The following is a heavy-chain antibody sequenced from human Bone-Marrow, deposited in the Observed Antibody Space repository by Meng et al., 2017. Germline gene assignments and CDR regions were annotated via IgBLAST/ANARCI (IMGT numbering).Heavy chain of an antibody. Sequence: GESLKISCAASGFTFSSYEMNWVRQAPGKGLEWVSYISSSGSTIYYADSVKGRFTISRDNAKNSLYLQMNSLRAEDTAVYYCARDSYDYVWGSYRYNYFDYWGQGTLVTVSS. CDR2: ISSSGSTI. V-gene: IGHV3-48*03. J-gene: IGHJ4*02. D-gene: IGHD3-16*02. CDR1: GFTFSSYE. CDR3: ARDSYDYVWGSYRYNYFDY.